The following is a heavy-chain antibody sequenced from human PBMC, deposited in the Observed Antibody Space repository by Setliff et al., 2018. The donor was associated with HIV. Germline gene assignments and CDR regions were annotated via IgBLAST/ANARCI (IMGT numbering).Heavy chain of an antibody. CDR1: GGTFSASG. CDR2: INPSGGST. CDR3: AREITAAGGLNYYYYVDV. J-gene: IGHJ6*03. V-gene: IGHV1-46*01. Sequence: PSVKVSCKASGGTFSASGFSWVRQAPGQGLEWMGEINPSGGSTSYSEKFRGRATMTRDTSISTAYMELNRLRSDDTAVYYCAREITAAGGLNYYYYVDVWGKGTTVTVSS. D-gene: IGHD6-13*01.